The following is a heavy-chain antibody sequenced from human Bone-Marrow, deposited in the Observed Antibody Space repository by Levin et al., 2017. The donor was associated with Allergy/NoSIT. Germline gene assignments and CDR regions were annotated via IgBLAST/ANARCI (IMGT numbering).Heavy chain of an antibody. V-gene: IGHV3-43*01. Sequence: PGGSLRLSCAASGFTFNDYTMHWVRQAPQRGLEWVSLISWDASTTYYADSVRGRFPISRDNSKNALYLQMNSLTTEDTALYYCAKDLSPRIAVTGNIEDWGQGALVTVSS. CDR2: ISWDASTT. CDR1: GFTFNDYT. D-gene: IGHD6-19*01. J-gene: IGHJ4*02. CDR3: AKDLSPRIAVTGNIED.